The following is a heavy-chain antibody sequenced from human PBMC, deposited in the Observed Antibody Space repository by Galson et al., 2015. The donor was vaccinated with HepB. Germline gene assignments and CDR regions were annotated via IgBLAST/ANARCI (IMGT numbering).Heavy chain of an antibody. Sequence: SLRLSCAASGFTFSGSAIDWVRQASGKGPEWIGRIRTKANNYAALYVPSLKGRFIVSRDDSKNMAYLHMKSLRVEDTAVYFCAKEGRNGYFGVYGGFDVWGHGTLVTVSS. CDR3: AKEGRNGYFGVYGGFDV. CDR1: GFTFSGSA. D-gene: IGHD3-22*01. J-gene: IGHJ3*01. V-gene: IGHV3-73*01. CDR2: IRTKANNYAA.